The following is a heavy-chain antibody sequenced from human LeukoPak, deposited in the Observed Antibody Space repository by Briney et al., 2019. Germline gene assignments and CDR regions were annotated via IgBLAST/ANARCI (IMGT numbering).Heavy chain of an antibody. V-gene: IGHV3-33*01. CDR2: IWYDGSNK. CDR1: GFTFSSYG. J-gene: IGHJ3*02. CDR3: ARDGGAYDSSGYYLDAFDI. Sequence: GGSLRLSCTASGFTFSSYGMHWVRQAPGKGLEWVAVIWYDGSNKYYADSVKGRFTISRDNSKNTLYLQMNSLRAEDTAVYYCARDGGAYDSSGYYLDAFDIWGQGTMVTVSS. D-gene: IGHD3-22*01.